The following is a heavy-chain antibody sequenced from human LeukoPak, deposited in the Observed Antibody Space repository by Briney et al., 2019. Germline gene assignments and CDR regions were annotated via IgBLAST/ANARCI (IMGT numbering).Heavy chain of an antibody. V-gene: IGHV3-30*04. CDR3: ATDGGPAYSSSWYLY. Sequence: PGGSLRLSCAASGFTFSSYVMHWVRQAPGKGLEWVAIISYDGSNEYYADSVKGRFTISRDNSKNSLYLQMNSLRAEDTAVYYCATDGGPAYSSSWYLYWGQGSLVTVSS. J-gene: IGHJ4*02. CDR1: GFTFSSYV. CDR2: ISYDGSNE. D-gene: IGHD6-13*01.